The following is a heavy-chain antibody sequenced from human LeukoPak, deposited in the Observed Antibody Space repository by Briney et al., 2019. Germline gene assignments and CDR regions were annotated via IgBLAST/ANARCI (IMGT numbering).Heavy chain of an antibody. Sequence: SDPLSLTCTVSGCSISSSRYYWGWIRQPPGKGLERIWRIYYSGRTYYNPSLKSRVTISVDTSKNQFSLKLGSVTAADTAVYYCASRRWELLLSWFDPWGQGTLVNGS. CDR1: GCSISSSRYY. CDR2: IYYSGRT. CDR3: ASRRWELLLSWFDP. D-gene: IGHD1-26*01. J-gene: IGHJ5*02. V-gene: IGHV4-39*01.